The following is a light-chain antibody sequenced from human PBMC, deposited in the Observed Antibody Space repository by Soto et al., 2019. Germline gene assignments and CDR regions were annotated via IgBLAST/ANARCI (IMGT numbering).Light chain of an antibody. CDR1: QTIISW. J-gene: IGKJ1*01. CDR3: KHYNSYSEA. CDR2: KAS. Sequence: IQITQSPSTLSGSVVDRLKISWRAIQTIISWLSLYQQKPGKAPKLLIYKASTLKSGAPSRFSGSGSGTEFTLTISSLQPDDFATYSCKHYNSYSEAFGKGTKVDIK. V-gene: IGKV1-5*03.